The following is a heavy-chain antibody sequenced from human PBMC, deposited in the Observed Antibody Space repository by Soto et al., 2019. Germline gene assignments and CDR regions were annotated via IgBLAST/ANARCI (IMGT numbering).Heavy chain of an antibody. V-gene: IGHV1-18*01. D-gene: IGHD2-15*01. CDR1: GYTFTSYG. Sequence: VKVSCKASGYTFTSYGISWVRQAPGQGLEWMGWISAYNGNPNYAQTLQGRVTMTTDTSTSTAYMELRSLRSDDTAVYYWARDRVVVVAARYNLLDPCAQGTLVTVSS. J-gene: IGHJ5*02. CDR3: ARDRVVVVAARYNLLDP. CDR2: ISAYNGNP.